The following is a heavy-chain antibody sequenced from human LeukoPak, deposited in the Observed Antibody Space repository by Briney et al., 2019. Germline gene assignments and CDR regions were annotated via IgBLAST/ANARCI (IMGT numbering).Heavy chain of an antibody. V-gene: IGHV3-33*06. J-gene: IGHJ4*02. CDR3: ANLAVAGAIDY. Sequence: GGSLRLSCAASGFTFSSYGMHWVRKAPGKGLELEAVIWYDESNKYYADSVKGRFTISRDNSKNTLYLQMNSLRTEDTAVYYCANLAVAGAIDYWGQGTLVTVSS. CDR1: GFTFSSYG. D-gene: IGHD6-19*01. CDR2: IWYDESNK.